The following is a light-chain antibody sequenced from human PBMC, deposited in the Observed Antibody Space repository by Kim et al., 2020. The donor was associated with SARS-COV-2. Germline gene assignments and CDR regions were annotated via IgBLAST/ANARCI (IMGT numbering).Light chain of an antibody. CDR3: QQSYDPPIT. V-gene: IGKV1-39*01. CDR2: GAS. Sequence: GDTVTISCRESQTISRYLNWYQQKPGRAPKLLIFGASSLYSGVPSRFSASGSGTNFSLTIRTLQPEDCATYFCQQSYDPPITFGRGTRLEIK. CDR1: QTISRY. J-gene: IGKJ5*01.